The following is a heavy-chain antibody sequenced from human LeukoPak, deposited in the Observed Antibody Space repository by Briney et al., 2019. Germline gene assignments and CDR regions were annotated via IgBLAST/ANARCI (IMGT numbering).Heavy chain of an antibody. J-gene: IGHJ4*02. Sequence: TGGSLRLSCAASGFTVSSNYMSWVRQAPGKGLEWVSVIYSGGSTYYADSVKGRFTISRDNAKKSLFLQMNSLRAEDTAVYYCARDASGGLNGGFDYWGQGTLVSVSS. CDR3: ARDASGGLNGGFDY. CDR1: GFTVSSNY. CDR2: IYSGGST. V-gene: IGHV3-53*01. D-gene: IGHD7-27*01.